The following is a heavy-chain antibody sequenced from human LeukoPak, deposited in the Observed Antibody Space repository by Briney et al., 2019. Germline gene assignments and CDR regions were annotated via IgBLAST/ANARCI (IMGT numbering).Heavy chain of an antibody. D-gene: IGHD6-19*01. Sequence: SQTLSLTCTVSGGSISSGSYYWSWVRQPAGKGLEWIGRIYISGSTDFNPSLKSRVTISVDTSKNQFSLKLSSVTAADTAVYYCARHLLSGWYISWFDPWGQGTLVTVSS. V-gene: IGHV4-61*02. J-gene: IGHJ5*02. CDR1: GGSISSGSYY. CDR2: IYISGST. CDR3: ARHLLSGWYISWFDP.